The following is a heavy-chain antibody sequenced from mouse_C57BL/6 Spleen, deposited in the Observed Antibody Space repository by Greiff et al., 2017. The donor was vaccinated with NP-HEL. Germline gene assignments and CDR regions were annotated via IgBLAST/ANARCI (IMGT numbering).Heavy chain of an antibody. CDR3: AREGVYYYGSSYGWFAY. V-gene: IGHV2-2*01. Sequence: VQLQQSGPGLVQPSQSLSITCTVSGFSLTSYGVHWVRQSPGKGLEWLGVIWSGGSTDYNAAFISRLSISKDNSKSQVFFKMNSLQADDTAIYYWAREGVYYYGSSYGWFAYWGQGTLVTVSA. J-gene: IGHJ3*01. CDR2: IWSGGST. D-gene: IGHD1-1*01. CDR1: GFSLTSYG.